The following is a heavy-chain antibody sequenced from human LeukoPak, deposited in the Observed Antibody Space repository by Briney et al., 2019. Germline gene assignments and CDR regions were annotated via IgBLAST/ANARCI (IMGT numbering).Heavy chain of an antibody. D-gene: IGHD1-26*01. CDR2: INTDGGTT. CDR3: ARVPVGSYSFDY. CDR1: GFTFSNYW. Sequence: GGSLRLSCAASGFTFSNYWMHWVRQAPGKGLVWVSRINTDGGTTSYVDSVKGRFTISRDNTKNTLYLHMNSLRAEDTAVYYCARVPVGSYSFDYWGQGTLVTVSS. V-gene: IGHV3-74*01. J-gene: IGHJ4*02.